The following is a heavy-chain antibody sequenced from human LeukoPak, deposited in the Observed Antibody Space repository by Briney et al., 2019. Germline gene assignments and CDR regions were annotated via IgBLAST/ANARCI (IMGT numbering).Heavy chain of an antibody. D-gene: IGHD2-15*01. Sequence: PAGSLRLSCAASGFTFSDYYVSCVSPAPGDGLEWVSYIRSSSSYTNYADSVKGRFTISRDNAKNSLYLQMNSLRAEDTAVYYCARDRGYCSGGSCYPKNFDYWGQGTLVTVSS. CDR3: ARDRGYCSGGSCYPKNFDY. CDR2: IRSSSSYT. CDR1: GFTFSDYY. J-gene: IGHJ4*02. V-gene: IGHV3-11*06.